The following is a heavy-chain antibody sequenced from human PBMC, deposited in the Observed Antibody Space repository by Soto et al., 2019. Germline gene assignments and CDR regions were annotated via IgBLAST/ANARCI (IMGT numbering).Heavy chain of an antibody. D-gene: IGHD3-10*01. J-gene: IGHJ2*01. CDR2: ISGGDGDT. V-gene: IGHV3-23*01. Sequence: EVQLLESGGGLVTPGGSLRLSCAASGFTFTNYAMTWVRQAPGKGLEWVSSISGGDGDTSYADSVKGRFTISRDNSENTMFLQMNSLRPDDTAVYYCAKDRFTSTVRKYWFFDLWGRGTLVTVSS. CDR1: GFTFTNYA. CDR3: AKDRFTSTVRKYWFFDL.